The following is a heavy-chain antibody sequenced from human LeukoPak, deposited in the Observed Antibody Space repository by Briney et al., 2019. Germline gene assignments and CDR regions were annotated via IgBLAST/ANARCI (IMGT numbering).Heavy chain of an antibody. J-gene: IGHJ4*02. CDR3: ARDAYDSSGYYSGY. CDR1: GFTVSSSY. V-gene: IGHV3-53*01. D-gene: IGHD3-22*01. Sequence: GGSLRLSCAASGFTVSSSYMSWVRQAPGKGLEWVSVIYSGGSTYYADSVKGRFTISRDNSKNTLYLQMNSLRAEDTAVYYCARDAYDSSGYYSGYWGQGTLVTVSS. CDR2: IYSGGST.